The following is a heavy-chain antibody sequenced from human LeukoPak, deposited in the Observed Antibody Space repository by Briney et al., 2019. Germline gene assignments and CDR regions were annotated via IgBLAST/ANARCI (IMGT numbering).Heavy chain of an antibody. Sequence: SETLSLTCAVSGGSFSYYYWNWLRQPPGKGLEWIGELNHSGITNYNPSLKSRGTISVDPPKNQVSLQLSSVTAADTAEYYCAIALCMGDSCYTGYWWGEGTLVTVSS. CDR3: AIALCMGDSCYTGYW. J-gene: IGHJ4*02. V-gene: IGHV4-34*01. CDR1: GGSFSYYY. CDR2: LNHSGIT. D-gene: IGHD2-15*01.